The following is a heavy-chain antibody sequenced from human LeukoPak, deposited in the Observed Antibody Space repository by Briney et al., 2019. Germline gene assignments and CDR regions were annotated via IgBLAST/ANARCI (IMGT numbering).Heavy chain of an antibody. D-gene: IGHD3-22*01. CDR2: ISSSGSTI. Sequence: GGSLRLSCAASGFTFSSYEMNWVRQAPGKGLEWVSYISSSGSTIYYADSVKGRFTISRDNSKNTLYLQMNSLRAEDTAVYYCARDRGYYDSSGYIYYYYMDVWGKGTTVTVSS. CDR1: GFTFSSYE. CDR3: ARDRGYYDSSGYIYYYYMDV. J-gene: IGHJ6*03. V-gene: IGHV3-48*03.